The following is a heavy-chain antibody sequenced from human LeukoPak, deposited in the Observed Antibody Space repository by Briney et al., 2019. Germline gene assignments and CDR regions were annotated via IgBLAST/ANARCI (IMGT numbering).Heavy chain of an antibody. V-gene: IGHV3-30-3*01. CDR1: GFTFSSHA. J-gene: IGHJ4*02. D-gene: IGHD3-16*01. Sequence: PGGSLRLSCAASGFTFSSHAMSWVRQAPGKGLEWVAVISYDGSNKYYADSVKGRFTISRDNSKNTLYLQMNSLRAEDTAVYYCARDPLLRGGGEYYFDYWGQGTLVTVSS. CDR2: ISYDGSNK. CDR3: ARDPLLRGGGEYYFDY.